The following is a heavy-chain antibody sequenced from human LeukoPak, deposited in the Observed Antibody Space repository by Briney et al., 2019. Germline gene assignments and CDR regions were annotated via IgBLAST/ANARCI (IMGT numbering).Heavy chain of an antibody. CDR3: AKDDAWIRFGE. D-gene: IGHD3-10*01. Sequence: ASVKVSCKASGYTFTNSYIHWVRQAPGQVLEWMGLINPDGGNTNYAQNFQGRVTLTRDTSTSTVYMELSSLRSEDTAIYYCAKDDAWIRFGEWSQGTLVTVSS. V-gene: IGHV1-46*01. CDR2: INPDGGNT. CDR1: GYTFTNSY. J-gene: IGHJ4*02.